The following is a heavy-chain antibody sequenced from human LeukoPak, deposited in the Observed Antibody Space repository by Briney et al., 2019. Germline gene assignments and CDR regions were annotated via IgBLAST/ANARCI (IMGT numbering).Heavy chain of an antibody. J-gene: IGHJ6*02. D-gene: IGHD6-13*01. CDR3: AKEIAAAGYYYYYGMDV. CDR1: GFTFSSYG. V-gene: IGHV3-30*18. Sequence: GGSLRLSCAASGFTFSSYGMHWVRQAPGKGLEWVAVISYDGSNKYYADSVKGRFTISRDNPKNTLYLQMNSLRAEDTAVYYCAKEIAAAGYYYYYGMDVWGQGTTVTVS. CDR2: ISYDGSNK.